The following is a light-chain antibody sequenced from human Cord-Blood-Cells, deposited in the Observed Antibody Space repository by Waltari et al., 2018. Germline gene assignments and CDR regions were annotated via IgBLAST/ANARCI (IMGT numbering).Light chain of an antibody. J-gene: IGLJ2*01. CDR3: CSYAGSRV. CDR2: EVS. Sequence: SPGQSITISCTGTSSDVGSYNLVSWYQQHPGKAPKLMIYEVSKRPSGVSNRFSGSKSGNTASLTISWLQSEDEADYYCCSYAGSRVFGGGTKLTVL. V-gene: IGLV2-23*02. CDR1: SSDVGSYNL.